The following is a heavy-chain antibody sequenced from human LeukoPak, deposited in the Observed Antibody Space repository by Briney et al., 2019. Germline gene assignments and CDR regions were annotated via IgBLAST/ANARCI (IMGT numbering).Heavy chain of an antibody. J-gene: IGHJ4*02. CDR3: AKDGYSSGWYVRYFDY. V-gene: IGHV3-30*18. D-gene: IGHD6-19*01. CDR1: GFTFNNYG. CDR2: ISYDGSNT. Sequence: PGGSLRLSCAASGFTFNNYGMHWVRQAPGKGLEWVAMISYDGSNTYCADSVKGRFTISRDNSKNTLYLQMNSLRAEDTAVYYCAKDGYSSGWYVRYFDYWGQGTLVTVSS.